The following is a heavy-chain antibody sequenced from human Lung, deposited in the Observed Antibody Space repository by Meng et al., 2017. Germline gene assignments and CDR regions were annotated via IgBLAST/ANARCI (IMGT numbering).Heavy chain of an antibody. CDR3: ARGPTTMAHDFDY. J-gene: IGHJ4*02. CDR2: INHSGST. Sequence: QVQLQQLGAGLLKPSETLSLTFVVSGGSFSDYYWSWIRQPPGKGLEWIGEINHSGSTNYNPSLESRATISVDTSQNNLSLKLSSVTAADSAVYYCARGPTTMAHDFDYWGQGTLVTASS. D-gene: IGHD4-11*01. V-gene: IGHV4-34*01. CDR1: GGSFSDYY.